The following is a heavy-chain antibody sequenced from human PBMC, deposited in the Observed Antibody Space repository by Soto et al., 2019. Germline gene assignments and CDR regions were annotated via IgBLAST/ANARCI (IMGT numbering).Heavy chain of an antibody. CDR3: AKGQEARLIDY. Sequence: PGGSLRLSCAASGFTFSIYAMTWVRQPPGEGLEWVSVIGNSAATTYYADSVKGRFTISRDNSKNTLYLQMNSLRAEDTAVYYCAKGQEARLIDYWGQGTLVTVSS. D-gene: IGHD6-6*01. J-gene: IGHJ4*02. CDR2: IGNSAATT. V-gene: IGHV3-23*01. CDR1: GFTFSIYA.